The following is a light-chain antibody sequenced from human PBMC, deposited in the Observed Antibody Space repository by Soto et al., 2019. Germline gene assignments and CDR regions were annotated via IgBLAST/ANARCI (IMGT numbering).Light chain of an antibody. CDR1: QSLRSN. CDR3: QQYNNFWT. V-gene: IGKV3-15*01. Sequence: EVVMTQSPDTLSVSPGERVTLSCRASQSLRSNLAWYQQKPGQAPRLLIYGASTRATGIPARFSGSGSGTVFYLSISSLQSEDFAVYYCQQYNNFWTFGQGTKVEIK. CDR2: GAS. J-gene: IGKJ1*01.